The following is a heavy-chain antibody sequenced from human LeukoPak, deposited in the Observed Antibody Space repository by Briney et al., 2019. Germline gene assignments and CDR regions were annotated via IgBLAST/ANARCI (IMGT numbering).Heavy chain of an antibody. CDR3: ARGDSSGWPFDY. V-gene: IGHV4-39*01. J-gene: IGHJ4*02. Sequence: PSETLSLTCTVSGGSISSSNYYWGWIRQPPGKGLEWIGNIYYSGSTYYNPSLKSRVTISVDTSKNQFSLKLSSVTAADTAVYYCARGDSSGWPFDYWGQGTLVTVSS. CDR2: IYYSGST. CDR1: GGSISSSNYY. D-gene: IGHD6-19*01.